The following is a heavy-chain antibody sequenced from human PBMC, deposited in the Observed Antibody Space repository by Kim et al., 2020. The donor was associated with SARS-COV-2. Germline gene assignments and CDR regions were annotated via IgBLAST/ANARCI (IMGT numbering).Heavy chain of an antibody. V-gene: IGHV3-23*01. J-gene: IGHJ4*02. CDR1: GFTFSTYA. CDR3: ATLKPTSMSYYFGD. CDR2: ISQNGGST. D-gene: IGHD5-18*01. Sequence: GGSLRLSCAASGFTFSTYAMSWVRQAPGKGLEWVSTISQNGGSTFFAESVKGRFTISRDNSKNTLYLQMNSLRAEDTAMYYCATLKPTSMSYYFGDWGQGTLVTVSS.